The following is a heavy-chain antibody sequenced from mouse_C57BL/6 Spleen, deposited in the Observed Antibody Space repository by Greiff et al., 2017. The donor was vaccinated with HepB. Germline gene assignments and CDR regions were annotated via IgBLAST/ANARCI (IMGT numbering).Heavy chain of an antibody. V-gene: IGHV1-80*01. J-gene: IGHJ4*01. Sequence: QVQLQQSGAELVKPGASVKISCKASGYAFSSYWMNWVKQRPGKGLEWIGQIYPGDGDTNYNGKFKGKATLTADKSSSTAYMQLSSLTSEDSAVYFCARIEDYYGSYAMDYWGQGTSVTVSS. CDR1: GYAFSSYW. CDR3: ARIEDYYGSYAMDY. D-gene: IGHD1-1*01. CDR2: IYPGDGDT.